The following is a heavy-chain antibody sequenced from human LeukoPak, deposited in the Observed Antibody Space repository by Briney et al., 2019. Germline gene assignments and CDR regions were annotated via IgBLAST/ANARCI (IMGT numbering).Heavy chain of an antibody. D-gene: IGHD3-3*01. CDR3: ARAEPVLRFLEWLPGY. Sequence: GASVKVSCKASGYTFITYGINWVRQAPGQGLEWMGRINPNSGGTNYAQKFQGRVTMTRDTSISTAYMELSRLRSDDTAVYYCARAEPVLRFLEWLPGYWGQGTLVTVSS. J-gene: IGHJ4*02. CDR2: INPNSGGT. V-gene: IGHV1-2*06. CDR1: GYTFITYG.